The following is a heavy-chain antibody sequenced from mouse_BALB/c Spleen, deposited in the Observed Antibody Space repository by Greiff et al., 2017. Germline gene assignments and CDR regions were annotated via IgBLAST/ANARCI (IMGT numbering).Heavy chain of an antibody. CDR2: INPYNDGT. CDR1: GYTFTSYV. J-gene: IGHJ4*01. D-gene: IGHD2-4*01. CDR3: ARIEDYDEFLYYAMDY. Sequence: VQLQQSGPELVKPGASVKMSCKASGYTFTSYVMHWVKQKPGQGLEWIGYINPYNDGTKYNEKFKGKATLTSDKSSSTAYMELSSLTSEDSAVYYCARIEDYDEFLYYAMDYWGQGTSVTVSS. V-gene: IGHV1-14*01.